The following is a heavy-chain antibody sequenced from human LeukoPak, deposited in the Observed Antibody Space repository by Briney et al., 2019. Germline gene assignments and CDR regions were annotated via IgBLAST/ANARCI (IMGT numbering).Heavy chain of an antibody. CDR1: GFTFSSYW. V-gene: IGHV3-7*01. CDR2: IKQDGSEK. D-gene: IGHD5-18*01. J-gene: IGHJ4*02. Sequence: GGSMRLSCAASGFTFSSYWMSWVRQAPGKGLEWVANIKQDGSEKYYVDSVNGRFTISRDNAKNSLYLQMSSLRAEDTAAYYCASVDTAMSGSLDYWGQGTLVTVSS. CDR3: ASVDTAMSGSLDY.